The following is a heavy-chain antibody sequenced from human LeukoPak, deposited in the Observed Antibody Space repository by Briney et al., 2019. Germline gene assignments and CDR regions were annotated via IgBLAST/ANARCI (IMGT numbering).Heavy chain of an antibody. CDR3: ARDPSGYFNY. Sequence: SETLSLTCTVSGGSVSSGNYYWSWIRQPPGKGLEWIGYIYYSGDTNYNPSLKGRVTISVDTSKNQVSLKLSSVTAADTAVHYCARDPSGYFNYWGQGTLVTVSS. D-gene: IGHD3-22*01. CDR1: GGSVSSGNYY. J-gene: IGHJ4*02. CDR2: IYYSGDT. V-gene: IGHV4-61*01.